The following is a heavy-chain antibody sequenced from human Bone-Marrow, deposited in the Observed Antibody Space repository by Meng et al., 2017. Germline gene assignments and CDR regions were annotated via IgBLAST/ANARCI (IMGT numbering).Heavy chain of an antibody. D-gene: IGHD3-10*01. CDR3: AGGDDYPPKTGNDAFDI. Sequence: SQTLSPTCALYGGSSSGHYWSWIRQPPGKGLEWIGAINHSGSTNYNPYLKSRITISVDTPKNQLSLRLSSVTAADPPVYYCAGGDDYPPKTGNDAFDIWGPGTMVTVSS. J-gene: IGHJ3*02. CDR2: INHSGST. CDR1: GGSSSGHY. V-gene: IGHV4-34*01.